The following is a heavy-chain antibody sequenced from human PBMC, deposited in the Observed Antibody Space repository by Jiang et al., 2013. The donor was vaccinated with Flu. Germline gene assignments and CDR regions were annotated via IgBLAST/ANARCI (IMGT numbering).Heavy chain of an antibody. V-gene: IGHV1-2*02. CDR3: AREDQRAFDI. Sequence: EWMGWINPNSGGTNYAQKFQGRVTMTRDTSISTAYMELSRLRSDDTAVYYCAREDQRAFDIWGQGTMVTVSS. CDR2: INPNSGGT. J-gene: IGHJ3*02.